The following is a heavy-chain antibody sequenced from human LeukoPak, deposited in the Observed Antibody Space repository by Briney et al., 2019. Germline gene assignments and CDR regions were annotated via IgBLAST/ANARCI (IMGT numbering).Heavy chain of an antibody. V-gene: IGHV3-23*01. J-gene: IGHJ4*02. Sequence: GGSLKLSCAASGFTFSSYAMSWVRQAPGKGLEWVSAISGSGGSTYYADSVKGRFTISRDNSKNTLYLQMNSLRAEDTAVYYCAKGRESLRFLEWLSRYYFDYWGQGTLVTVSS. D-gene: IGHD3-3*01. CDR3: AKGRESLRFLEWLSRYYFDY. CDR2: ISGSGGST. CDR1: GFTFSSYA.